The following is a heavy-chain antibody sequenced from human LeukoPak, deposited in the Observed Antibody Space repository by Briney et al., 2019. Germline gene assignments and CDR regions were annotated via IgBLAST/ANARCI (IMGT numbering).Heavy chain of an antibody. D-gene: IGHD5-18*01. CDR3: ARESDVDTAMFVYYFDY. Sequence: GASVKVSCKASGGTFSSYAISWVRQAPGQGLEWMGGIIPIFGTANYAQKFQGRVTITADESTSTAHMELSSLRSEDTAVYYCARESDVDTAMFVYYFDYWGQGTLVTVSS. V-gene: IGHV1-69*13. J-gene: IGHJ4*02. CDR1: GGTFSSYA. CDR2: IIPIFGTA.